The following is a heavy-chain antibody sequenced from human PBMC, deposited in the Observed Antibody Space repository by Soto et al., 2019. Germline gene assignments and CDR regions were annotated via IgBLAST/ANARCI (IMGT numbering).Heavy chain of an antibody. D-gene: IGHD2-8*01. V-gene: IGHV3-7*01. J-gene: IGHJ5*02. CDR1: GFTFSTYW. CDR2: INQDGSEK. Sequence: GSLRLSCAASGFTFSTYWMDWVRQTPGKGLEWVANINQDGSEKNYVDSVKGRFTISRDNAKNSLYLQMSSLTAEDSALYYCSRSLNAWGQGTLVTVSS. CDR3: SRSLNA.